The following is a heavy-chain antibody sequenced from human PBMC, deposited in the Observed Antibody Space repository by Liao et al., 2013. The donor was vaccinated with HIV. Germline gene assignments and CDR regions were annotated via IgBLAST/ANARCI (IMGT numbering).Heavy chain of an antibody. Sequence: QVQLQESGPGLVKPSQTLSLTCTVSGGSISSGDYFWTWIRQPAGKGLEWIGQIYPSKSTNYNPSLKSRVTMSVDTSKNQFSLNLTSMTAADTAVYFCARRIGRGDAFDIWGPRDNGHRLF. CDR3: ARRIGRGDAFDI. J-gene: IGHJ3*02. D-gene: IGHD2/OR15-2a*01. CDR2: IYPSKST. CDR1: GGSISSGDYF. V-gene: IGHV4-61*02.